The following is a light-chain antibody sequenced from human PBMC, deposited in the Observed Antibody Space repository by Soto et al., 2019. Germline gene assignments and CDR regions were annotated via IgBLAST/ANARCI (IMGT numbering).Light chain of an antibody. J-gene: IGLJ1*01. CDR1: SSNIGRGYN. CDR2: GNS. V-gene: IGLV1-40*01. Sequence: QSVLTQPPSVSGAPGQRVTISCTGSSSNIGRGYNVHWYQQLPGTAPKLLIYGNSNRPSGVPDRFSVSKSGTSASLAITGLQAEDEADYYCQSYDSSLSGYVFGTGTKLTVL. CDR3: QSYDSSLSGYV.